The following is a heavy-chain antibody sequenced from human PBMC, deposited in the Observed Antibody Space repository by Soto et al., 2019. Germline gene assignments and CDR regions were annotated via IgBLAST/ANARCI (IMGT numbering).Heavy chain of an antibody. Sequence: GGSLRLSCAASGFAFSGSAMYWVRQASGKGPEWVGRIRSKGHNYATEYAASVKGRFTISRDDSKNTAYLQMNSLQTEDTAVYYCARGSGYSSSWDRYNWRYYFDYWGQGTLVTVS. CDR3: ARGSGYSSSWDRYNWRYYFDY. CDR2: IRSKGHNYAT. J-gene: IGHJ4*02. V-gene: IGHV3-73*01. D-gene: IGHD6-13*01. CDR1: GFAFSGSA.